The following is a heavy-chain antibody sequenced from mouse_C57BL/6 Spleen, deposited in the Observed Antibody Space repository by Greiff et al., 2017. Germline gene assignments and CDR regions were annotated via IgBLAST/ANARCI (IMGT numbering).Heavy chain of an antibody. CDR2: IYPEDGET. CDR1: GFNIKDYY. D-gene: IGHD1-1*02. Sequence: EVQLQQSGAELVKPGDSVKLTCTASGFNIKDYYMHWVKQRTEQGLEWIGRIYPEDGETKYAPTFHGKATITADTSSNTAYLQLSSLTSEDTAVYYCAGTMVMDYWGQGTSVTVSS. V-gene: IGHV14-2*01. CDR3: AGTMVMDY. J-gene: IGHJ4*01.